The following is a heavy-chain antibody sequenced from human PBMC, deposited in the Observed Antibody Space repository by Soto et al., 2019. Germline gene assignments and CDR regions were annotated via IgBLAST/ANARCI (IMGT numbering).Heavy chain of an antibody. CDR2: ISGSGGST. J-gene: IGHJ4*02. D-gene: IGHD2-15*01. V-gene: IGHV3-23*01. CDR1: GCTFSSYA. CDR3: AKVARYCSGGSCYSGIYYFDY. Sequence: PGGSLTLSCAASGCTFSSYAISWGRQAPGQGLEWVSAISGSGGSTYYADSVKGRFTISRDNSKNTLYLQMNSLRAEDTAVYYCAKVARYCSGGSCYSGIYYFDYWGQGT.